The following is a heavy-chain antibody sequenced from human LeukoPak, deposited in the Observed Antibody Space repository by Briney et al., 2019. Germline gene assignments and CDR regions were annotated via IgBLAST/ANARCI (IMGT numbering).Heavy chain of an antibody. J-gene: IGHJ3*02. V-gene: IGHV3-66*04. CDR2: IYSGGST. CDR1: GGSFSGYY. CDR3: ARQLVPMGDTFDI. D-gene: IGHD2-2*01. Sequence: ETLSLTCAVYGGSFSGYYWSWVRQAPGKGLEWVSVIYSGGSTYYADSVKGRFTISRDNSKNTLDLQMNSLRAEDTAVYYCARQLVPMGDTFDIWGQGTMVTVSS.